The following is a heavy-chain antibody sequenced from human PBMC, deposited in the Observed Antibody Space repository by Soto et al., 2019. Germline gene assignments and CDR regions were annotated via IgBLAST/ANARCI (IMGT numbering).Heavy chain of an antibody. J-gene: IGHJ4*02. D-gene: IGHD6-19*01. CDR3: ATSGGGWYLY. CDR1: GYTFSSYD. V-gene: IGHV1-8*01. CDR2: LNPNSGDT. Sequence: QVQLVQSGAEVKKPGASVKVSCKASGYTFSSYDINWVRQATGQGLEWMGWLNPNSGDTGYAQKFQGRVTLTRNTSITAAYIEPSSLTSDDTAVDYCATSGGGWYLYWGQGTLVTVSS.